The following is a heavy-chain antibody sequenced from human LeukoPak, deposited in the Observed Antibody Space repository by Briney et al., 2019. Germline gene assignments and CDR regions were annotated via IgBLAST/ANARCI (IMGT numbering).Heavy chain of an antibody. D-gene: IGHD6-19*01. CDR2: IYTSGST. J-gene: IGHJ6*03. CDR1: GGSISSYY. V-gene: IGHV4-4*09. CDR3: ASSSTTTSRYSSGWYVPYMDV. Sequence: SETLSLTCTVSGGSISSYYWSWIRQPPGKGLEWIGYIYTSGSTNYNPSLKSRVAISVDTSKNQFSLKLSSVTAADTAVYYCASSSTTTSRYSSGWYVPYMDVWGKGTTVTVSS.